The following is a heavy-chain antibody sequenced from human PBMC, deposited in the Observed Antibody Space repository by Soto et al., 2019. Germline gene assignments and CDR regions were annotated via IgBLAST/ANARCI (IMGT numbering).Heavy chain of an antibody. J-gene: IGHJ4*02. CDR2: INHSGST. CDR3: ARADSSGYYY. D-gene: IGHD3-22*01. V-gene: IGHV4-34*01. Sequence: SLTCAVYGGSFSGYYWSWIRQPPGKGLEWIGEINHSGSTNYNPSLKSRVTISVDTSKNQLSLKLSSVTAADTAVYYCARADSSGYYYWGQGTLVTVSS. CDR1: GGSFSGYY.